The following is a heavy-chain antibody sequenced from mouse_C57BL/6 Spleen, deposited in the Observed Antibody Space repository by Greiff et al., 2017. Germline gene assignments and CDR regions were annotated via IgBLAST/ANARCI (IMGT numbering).Heavy chain of an antibody. CDR3: ARWLPTMEY. CDR1: GYTFTSYW. Sequence: QVQLQQPGAELVKPGASVKMSCKASGYTFTSYWITWVKQRPGQGLEWIGDIYPGSGSTNYNEKFKSKATLTVDTSSSTASMQLSSLTSEDAAVYYCARWLPTMEYWGQGTSVTVSS. J-gene: IGHJ4*01. V-gene: IGHV1-55*01. D-gene: IGHD2-2*01. CDR2: IYPGSGST.